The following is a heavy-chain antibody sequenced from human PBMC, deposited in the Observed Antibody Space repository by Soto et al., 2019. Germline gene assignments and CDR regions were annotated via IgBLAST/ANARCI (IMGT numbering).Heavy chain of an antibody. V-gene: IGHV2-70*01. CDR1: GFSLSTSGMC. CDR2: IDWDDDK. J-gene: IGHJ6*02. CDR3: ARMEYYYDSSGYYRIYYYGMDV. Sequence: SGPTLVNPTQTLTLTCTFSGFSLSTSGMCVSWIRQPPGKALEWLALIDWDDDKYYSTSLKTRLTISKDTSKNQVVLTMTNMDPVDTATYYCARMEYYYDSSGYYRIYYYGMDVWGQGTTVTVSS. D-gene: IGHD3-22*01.